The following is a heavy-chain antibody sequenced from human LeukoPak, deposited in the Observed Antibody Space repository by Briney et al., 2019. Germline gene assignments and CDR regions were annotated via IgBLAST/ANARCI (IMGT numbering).Heavy chain of an antibody. CDR1: GFTFSSYG. CDR3: AKGLVAAEGDYYFDY. Sequence: SGGSLRLSCAASGFTFSSYGMHWVRQAPGKGLEWVAFIRYDGSNKYYADSVKGRFTISRDNSKSALYLQMNSLRAEDTAVYYCAKGLVAAEGDYYFDYWGQGTLVTVSS. V-gene: IGHV3-30*02. CDR2: IRYDGSNK. J-gene: IGHJ4*02. D-gene: IGHD2-15*01.